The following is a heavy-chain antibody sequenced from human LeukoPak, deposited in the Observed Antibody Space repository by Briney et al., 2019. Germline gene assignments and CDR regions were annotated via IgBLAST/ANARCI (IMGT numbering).Heavy chain of an antibody. V-gene: IGHV1-2*02. D-gene: IGHD2-2*02. J-gene: IGHJ4*02. CDR1: GYTFTAYY. CDR2: INPNSGGT. Sequence: ASVKVSCKASGYTFTAYYMHWVRQAPGQGLEWMGWINPNSGGTNYAQKFQDRVTMTRDTSISTAYMELSRLRSDDTAVYYCARAGRTFIVVVPAAIRYWGQGTLVTVSS. CDR3: ARAGRTFIVVVPAAIRY.